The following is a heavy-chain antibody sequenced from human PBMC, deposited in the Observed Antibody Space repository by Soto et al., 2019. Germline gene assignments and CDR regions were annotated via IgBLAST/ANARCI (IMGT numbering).Heavy chain of an antibody. J-gene: IGHJ4*02. Sequence: GGSLRLSCAASGFTFSSYAMSWVRQAPGKGLEWVSAISGSGGSTYYADSVKGRFTISRDNSKNTLYLQMNSLRAEDTAVYYCAKGISDYIWGSYRYNLYFDYWGQGTLVTVYS. CDR2: ISGSGGST. D-gene: IGHD3-16*02. CDR1: GFTFSSYA. CDR3: AKGISDYIWGSYRYNLYFDY. V-gene: IGHV3-23*01.